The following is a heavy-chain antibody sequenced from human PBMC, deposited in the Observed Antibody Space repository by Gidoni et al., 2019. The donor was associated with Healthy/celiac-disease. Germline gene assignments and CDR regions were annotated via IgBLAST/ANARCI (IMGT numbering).Heavy chain of an antibody. Sequence: QVQLQQWGAGLLKPSETLSLTCAVYGGSFSGYYWSWIRQPPGKGLEWIGEINHSGSTNYNPSLKSRVTISVDTSKNQFSLKLSSVTAADTAVYYCARGRFKRNSGYSYFQHWGQGTLVTVSS. V-gene: IGHV4-34*01. CDR3: ARGRFKRNSGYSYFQH. J-gene: IGHJ1*01. D-gene: IGHD3-22*01. CDR1: GGSFSGYY. CDR2: INHSGST.